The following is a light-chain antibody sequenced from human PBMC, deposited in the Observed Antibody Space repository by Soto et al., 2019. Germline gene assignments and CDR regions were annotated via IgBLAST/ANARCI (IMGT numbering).Light chain of an antibody. CDR3: QHHNQWPIP. V-gene: IGKV3-11*01. J-gene: IGKJ5*01. Sequence: VVFTHSRANLSLSPVERATLSCRTSLSVSVYLDWYQQKPGQAPRLLISDASNRATGIPDRFTGSGSGTEFTPTINSLQSEDSAVYYCQHHNQWPIPFGQGTRLEIK. CDR1: LSVSVY. CDR2: DAS.